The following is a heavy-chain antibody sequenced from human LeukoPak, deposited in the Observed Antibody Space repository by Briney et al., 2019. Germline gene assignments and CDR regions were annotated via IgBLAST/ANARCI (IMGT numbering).Heavy chain of an antibody. CDR2: ISPSGDIT. J-gene: IGHJ4*02. Sequence: GGTLRLSCAAYGFTFSNHGMDWVRQAPGKGLEWVSGISPSGDITYYADSVKGRFTISRDNSKNTLYLEVIRLTPEDSAVYYCAKDDAWLRFGEWSQGTLVTVSS. CDR1: GFTFSNHG. V-gene: IGHV3-23*01. CDR3: AKDDAWLRFGE. D-gene: IGHD5-12*01.